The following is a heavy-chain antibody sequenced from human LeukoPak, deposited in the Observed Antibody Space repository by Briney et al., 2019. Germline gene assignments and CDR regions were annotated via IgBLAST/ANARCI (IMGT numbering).Heavy chain of an antibody. CDR3: AKDSRTQTTVTTLFRYYYYYMDV. CDR2: IRYDESNK. J-gene: IGHJ6*03. Sequence: GGSLRLSCAASGFTFSSYGMHWVRQAPGKGLEWVALIRYDESNKYYADSVKGRFTISRDNSKNTLYLQMNSLRAEDTAVYYCAKDSRTQTTVTTLFRYYYYYMDVWGKGTTVTVSS. CDR1: GFTFSSYG. V-gene: IGHV3-30*02. D-gene: IGHD4-17*01.